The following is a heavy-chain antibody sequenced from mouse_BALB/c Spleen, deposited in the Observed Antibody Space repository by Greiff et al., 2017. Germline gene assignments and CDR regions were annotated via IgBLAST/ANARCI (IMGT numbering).Heavy chain of an antibody. D-gene: IGHD2-1*01. CDR2: IDPENGNT. CDR3: APYGNYEYYAMDY. CDR1: GYTFTDYA. Sequence: EVQLQQSGAELVRPGVSVKISCKGSGYTFTDYAMHWVKQSHAKSLEWIGWIDPENGNTRYDPKFQGKASITADTSSNTAYLQLSSLTSEDTAVYYCAPYGNYEYYAMDYWGEGTSVTVAS. V-gene: IGHV14-1*02. J-gene: IGHJ4*01.